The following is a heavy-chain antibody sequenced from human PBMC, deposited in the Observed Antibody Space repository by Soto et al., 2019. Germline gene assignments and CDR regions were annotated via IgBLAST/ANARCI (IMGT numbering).Heavy chain of an antibody. V-gene: IGHV6-1*01. CDR2: TYYRSKWYN. CDR1: GDSVSSNSAA. Sequence: SQTLSLTCAISGDSVSSNSAAWNWIRQSPSRGLEWLGRTYYRSKWYNDYAVSVKSRITINPDTSKNQFSLQLNSVTPEDTAVFYFGRGLVAWDHSFDSWGQGALVTVSS. J-gene: IGHJ4*02. D-gene: IGHD1-26*01. CDR3: GRGLVAWDHSFDS.